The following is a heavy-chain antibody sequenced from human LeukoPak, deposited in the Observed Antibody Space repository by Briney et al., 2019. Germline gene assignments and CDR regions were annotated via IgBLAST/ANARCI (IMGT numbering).Heavy chain of an antibody. V-gene: IGHV4-34*01. CDR1: GGSFSGYY. D-gene: IGHD3-10*01. J-gene: IGHJ4*02. CDR2: INHSGST. CDR3: ATAGYGSGSFDY. Sequence: KASETLSLTCAVYGGSFSGYYWSWIRQPPGKGLEWIGEINHSGSTNYNPSLNSRVTTSVDTSKNQFSLKLSSVTAADTAVYYCATAGYGSGSFDYWGQGTLVTVSS.